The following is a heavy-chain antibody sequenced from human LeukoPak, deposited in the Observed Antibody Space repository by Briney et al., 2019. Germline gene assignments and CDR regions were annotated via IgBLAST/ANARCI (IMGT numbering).Heavy chain of an antibody. CDR2: ISYDGSNK. CDR1: GFTFSSYA. Sequence: PGGSLRLSCAASGFTFSSYAMHWVRQAPGKGLEWVAVISYDGSNKYYADSVKGRFTISRDNSKNTLYLQMNSLRAEDTAVYYCARTHYYDSSGYEGSYYFDYWGQGTLVTVSS. V-gene: IGHV3-30-3*01. J-gene: IGHJ4*02. D-gene: IGHD3-22*01. CDR3: ARTHYYDSSGYEGSYYFDY.